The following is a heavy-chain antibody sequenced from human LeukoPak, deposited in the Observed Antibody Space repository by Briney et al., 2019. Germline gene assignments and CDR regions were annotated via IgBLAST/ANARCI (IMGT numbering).Heavy chain of an antibody. Sequence: SVKVSCKASEFTFTSSAVQWVRQARGQRLEWIGWIVVGSGNTNYAQKFQERVTITRDMSTSTAYMELSSLRSEDTAVYYCAADYEWELLLAAFDIWGQGTMVTVSS. J-gene: IGHJ3*02. V-gene: IGHV1-58*01. CDR2: IVVGSGNT. D-gene: IGHD1-26*01. CDR3: AADYEWELLLAAFDI. CDR1: EFTFTSSA.